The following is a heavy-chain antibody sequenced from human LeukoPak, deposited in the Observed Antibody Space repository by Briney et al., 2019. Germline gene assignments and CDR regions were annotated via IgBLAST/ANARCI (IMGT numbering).Heavy chain of an antibody. CDR1: GGSSSGYY. CDR3: ARGRGTMVRGRRRWFDP. V-gene: IGHV4-34*01. Sequence: SETLSLTCAVYGGSSSGYYWSWIRQPPGKGLEWIGEINHSGSTNYNPSLKSRVTISVDTSKNQFSLKLSSVTAADTAVYYCARGRGTMVRGRRRWFDPWGQGTLVTVSS. D-gene: IGHD3-10*01. J-gene: IGHJ5*02. CDR2: INHSGST.